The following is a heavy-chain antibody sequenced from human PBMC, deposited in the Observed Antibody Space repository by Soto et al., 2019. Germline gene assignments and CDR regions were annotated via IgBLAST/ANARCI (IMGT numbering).Heavy chain of an antibody. CDR3: AKGVRRNIAARYYFDY. D-gene: IGHD6-25*01. Sequence: PGGSLRLSCAASGFTFSSYAMSWVRQAPGKGLEWVSAISGSGGSTYYADSVKGRFTISRDNSKNTLYLQMNSLRAEDTAVYYCAKGVRRNIAARYYFDYWGQGTLVTVSS. J-gene: IGHJ4*02. V-gene: IGHV3-23*01. CDR2: ISGSGGST. CDR1: GFTFSSYA.